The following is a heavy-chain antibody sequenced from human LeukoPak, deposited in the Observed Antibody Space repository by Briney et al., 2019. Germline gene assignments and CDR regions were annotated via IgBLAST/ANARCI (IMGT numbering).Heavy chain of an antibody. CDR3: ASPNIVVVPAAYTYDI. V-gene: IGHV4-39*01. CDR2: IYYSGST. J-gene: IGHJ3*02. D-gene: IGHD2-2*01. CDR1: GGSISSSSYY. Sequence: KPSETLSLTCTVSGGSISSSSYYWGWIRQPPGKGLEWIGSIYYSGSTYYNPSLKSRVTISVDTSKNQLSLKLSSVTAADTAVYYCASPNIVVVPAAYTYDIWGQGTMVTVSS.